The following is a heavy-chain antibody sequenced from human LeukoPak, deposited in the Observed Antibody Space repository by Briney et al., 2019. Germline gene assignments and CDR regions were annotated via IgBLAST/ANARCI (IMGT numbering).Heavy chain of an antibody. Sequence: GGSLRLSCAASGFSFSTYSMNWVRQAPGKGLEWVSSISSRSGYIYYADSVKGRFTISRDNSKNTLYLQMNSLRAEDTAVYYCAKDARRTDGWYFFDHWGQGTLVTVSS. CDR3: AKDARRTDGWYFFDH. D-gene: IGHD2-15*01. CDR2: ISSRSGYI. J-gene: IGHJ4*02. V-gene: IGHV3-21*04. CDR1: GFSFSTYS.